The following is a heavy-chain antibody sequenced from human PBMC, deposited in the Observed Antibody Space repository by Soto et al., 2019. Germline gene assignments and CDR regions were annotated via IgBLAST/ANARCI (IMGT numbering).Heavy chain of an antibody. CDR1: GYTFTSYG. J-gene: IGHJ4*02. CDR3: ARVSWNDYLGFDY. V-gene: IGHV1-18*01. Sequence: XVKVSCKASGYTFTSYGISWVRQAPGQVLKGMGCITXYNGNXNYAKKVQARXXMTPDKSXXKAYTGLRSLRSDETAVYYCARVSWNDYLGFDYWGQGTLVTVS. CDR2: ITXYNGNX. D-gene: IGHD1-1*01.